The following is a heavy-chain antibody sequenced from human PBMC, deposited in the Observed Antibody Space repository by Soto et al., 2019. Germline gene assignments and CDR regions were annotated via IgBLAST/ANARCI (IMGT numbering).Heavy chain of an antibody. CDR1: GFTFSSYW. CDR2: MNMDGNRI. J-gene: IGHJ4*02. Sequence: EVQLVESGGGLVQPGGSLRLSCAASGFTFSSYWMHWVRQAPGKGLEWVSRMNMDGNRISYVDSVKGRCTISRDNAKNDFYVEMNIERVEDAAVYYCVRGVCDRYDGHGYLGMHWGQGSLVTVSS. D-gene: IGHD2-21*01. V-gene: IGHV3-74*01. CDR3: VRGVCDRYDGHGYLGMH.